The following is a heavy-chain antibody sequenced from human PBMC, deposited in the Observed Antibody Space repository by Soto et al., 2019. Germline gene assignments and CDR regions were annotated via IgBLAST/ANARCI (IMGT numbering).Heavy chain of an antibody. CDR2: IYYTGST. V-gene: IGHV4-59*12. CDR3: AIRNGTAFAI. J-gene: IGHJ3*02. CDR1: GGSFSSYY. Sequence: QVQLQESGPGLVKPSETLSLTCTVSGGSFSSYYWSWIRQPPGTGLEWIGYIYYTGSTNYNPSLKSRVTISVPTAKNQFSLKMTSVTATDTAVYYCAIRNGTAFAIWGKGTMATPSS.